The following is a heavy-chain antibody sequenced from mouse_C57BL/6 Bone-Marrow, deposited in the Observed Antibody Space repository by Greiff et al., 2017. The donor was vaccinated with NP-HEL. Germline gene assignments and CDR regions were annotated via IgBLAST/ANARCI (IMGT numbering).Heavy chain of an antibody. J-gene: IGHJ1*03. CDR3: ASYGNYDWYFDV. Sequence: VQLQQSGAELVKPGASVKMSCKASGYTFTTYPIEWMKQNHGKSLEWIGNFHPYNDDTKYNEKFKGKATLTADKSSSTAYMQLSSLTSEDSAVYFCASYGNYDWYFDVWGTGTTVTVSS. V-gene: IGHV1-47*01. CDR1: GYTFTTYP. D-gene: IGHD2-1*01. CDR2: FHPYNDDT.